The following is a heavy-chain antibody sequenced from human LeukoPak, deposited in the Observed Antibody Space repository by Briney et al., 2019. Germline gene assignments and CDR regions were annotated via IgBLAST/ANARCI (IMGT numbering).Heavy chain of an antibody. CDR2: MKPDSGYT. V-gene: IGHV1-8*01. CDR3: ARMDHVDGYINPNWFDP. D-gene: IGHD5-12*01. Sequence: GASVKVSCKAYGYIFSTYGINWVRQAPGQGLEWMGWMKPDSGYTDYAQKFQGRVTFTRDTSINTAYMELSSLGVEDTAVYYCARMDHVDGYINPNWFDPWGQGTLVIVSS. CDR1: GYIFSTYG. J-gene: IGHJ5*02.